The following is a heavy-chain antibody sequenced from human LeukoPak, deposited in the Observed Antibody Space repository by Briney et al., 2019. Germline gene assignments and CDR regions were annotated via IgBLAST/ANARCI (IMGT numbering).Heavy chain of an antibody. Sequence: SETLSLTCAVYGGSYSGYYWSWMRQPPGKGLEWIGEINHSGSTNYNPSLTSRVTISVDTSKNQFSLKLSSVTAADTAVYYCARGSLVYDFWSGYYAMNAFDIWGQGTMVTVSS. CDR1: GGSYSGYY. CDR3: ARGSLVYDFWSGYYAMNAFDI. CDR2: INHSGST. J-gene: IGHJ3*02. V-gene: IGHV4-34*01. D-gene: IGHD3-3*01.